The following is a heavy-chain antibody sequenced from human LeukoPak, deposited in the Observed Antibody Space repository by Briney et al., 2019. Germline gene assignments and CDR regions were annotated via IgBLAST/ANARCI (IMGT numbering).Heavy chain of an antibody. CDR3: ARDYDSSGYYPPHYDY. V-gene: IGHV3-9*01. D-gene: IGHD3-22*01. Sequence: GGSLRLSCAASGFTFDDYAMHWVRQAPGKGLEWVSGISWNSGSIGYADSVKGRFTISRDNAKNSLYLQMNSLRAEDTAVYYCARDYDSSGYYPPHYDYWGQGTLVTVSS. J-gene: IGHJ4*02. CDR1: GFTFDDYA. CDR2: ISWNSGSI.